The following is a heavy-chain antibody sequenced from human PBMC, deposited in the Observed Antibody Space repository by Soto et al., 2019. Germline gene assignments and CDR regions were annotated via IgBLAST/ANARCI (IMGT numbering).Heavy chain of an antibody. CDR3: ARQGGVYFW. D-gene: IGHD3-16*01. J-gene: IGHJ4*02. Sequence: PSETLSLTCSVSGASISSNTYYWGWIRQPPGKGLEWIGSIYYSGTTHYNPSLESRVTLSLDTSKSQFSLKLSSVTAADTAVYYCARQGGVYFWWGQGTLVTVSS. CDR1: GASISSNTYY. CDR2: IYYSGTT. V-gene: IGHV4-39*01.